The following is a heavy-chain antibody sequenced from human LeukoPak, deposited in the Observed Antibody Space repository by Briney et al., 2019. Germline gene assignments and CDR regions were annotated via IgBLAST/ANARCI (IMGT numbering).Heavy chain of an antibody. CDR3: AKVRSRYFDWLGDYFDY. V-gene: IGHV3-30*02. D-gene: IGHD3-9*01. CDR1: GFTFSSYG. CDR2: IRYDGSNK. Sequence: GGSLRLSCAASGFTFSSYGMHWVRQAPGKGLEWVAFIRYDGSNKYYADSVKGRFTISRDNSKNTLYLQMNSLRAEDTAVYYCAKVRSRYFDWLGDYFDYWGQGTLVTVSS. J-gene: IGHJ4*02.